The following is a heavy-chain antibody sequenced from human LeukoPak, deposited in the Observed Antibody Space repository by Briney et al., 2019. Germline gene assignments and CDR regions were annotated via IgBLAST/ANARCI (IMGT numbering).Heavy chain of an antibody. V-gene: IGHV1-2*06. D-gene: IGHD3-3*01. CDR1: GYTFTGYY. CDR2: INPNSGGT. J-gene: IGHJ5*02. CDR3: ARVGTIFGVVIRKYNWFDP. Sequence: ASVKVSCKASGYTFTGYYMHWVRQAPGQGLEWMGRINPNSGGTNYAQKFQGRVTMTTDTSTSTAYMELRSLRSDDTAVYYCARVGTIFGVVIRKYNWFDPWGQGTLVTVSS.